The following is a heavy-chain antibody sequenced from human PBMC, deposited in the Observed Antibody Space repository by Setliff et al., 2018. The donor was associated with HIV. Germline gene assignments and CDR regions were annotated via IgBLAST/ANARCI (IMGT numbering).Heavy chain of an antibody. V-gene: IGHV3-11*04. Sequence: SCTASGFTFSDYYMSWVRQAPGKGLEWVSYISSVGTTISYADSVKGRFAISRDNAKNSLYLQINSLRAEETAVYYCARHRTHSTSSAFDYWGQGTLVTVSS. CDR2: ISSVGTTI. D-gene: IGHD6-6*01. CDR3: ARHRTHSTSSAFDY. J-gene: IGHJ4*02. CDR1: GFTFSDYY.